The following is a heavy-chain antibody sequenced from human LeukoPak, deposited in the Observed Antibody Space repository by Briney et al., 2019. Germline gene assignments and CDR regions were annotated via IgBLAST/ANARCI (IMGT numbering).Heavy chain of an antibody. CDR1: GGSISSYY. Sequence: SETLSLTCTVSGGSISSYYWSWIRQPPAKGLEWMGYIYYSGSTNYTPSLKSRVTISVDTSKNQFSLKLSSVTAADTAVYYCARDFSSSSSVYYYYYMDVWGKGTTVTVSS. J-gene: IGHJ6*03. CDR3: ARDFSSSSSVYYYYYMDV. V-gene: IGHV4-59*12. D-gene: IGHD6-6*01. CDR2: IYYSGST.